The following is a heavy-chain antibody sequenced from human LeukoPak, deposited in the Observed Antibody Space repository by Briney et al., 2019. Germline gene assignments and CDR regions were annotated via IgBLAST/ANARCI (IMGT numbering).Heavy chain of an antibody. D-gene: IGHD6-13*01. CDR3: GSQFIAAAEWENWFDP. V-gene: IGHV1-2*06. CDR2: INPNSSGT. CDR1: GYTFTGYY. Sequence: ASVKVSCKASGYTFTGYYMHWVRQAPGQGLEWMGRINPNSSGTNYAQKFQGRVTMTRDTSISTAYMELSRLRSDDTAVYYCGSQFIAAAEWENWFDPWGQGTLVTVSS. J-gene: IGHJ5*02.